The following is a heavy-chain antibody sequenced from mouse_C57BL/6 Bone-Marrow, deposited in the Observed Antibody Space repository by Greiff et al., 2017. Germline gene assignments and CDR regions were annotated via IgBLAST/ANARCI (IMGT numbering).Heavy chain of an antibody. D-gene: IGHD2-3*01. J-gene: IGHJ2*01. Sequence: VQLKESGPGLVKPSQSLSLTCSVTGYSITSGYYWNWIRQFPGNKLEWMGYISYDGSNNYNPSLNNRISITRDTSKNQFFLKLNSVTTEDTATYYCASGYYVLPFDYWGQGTTLTVSS. CDR3: ASGYYVLPFDY. V-gene: IGHV3-6*01. CDR2: ISYDGSN. CDR1: GYSITSGYY.